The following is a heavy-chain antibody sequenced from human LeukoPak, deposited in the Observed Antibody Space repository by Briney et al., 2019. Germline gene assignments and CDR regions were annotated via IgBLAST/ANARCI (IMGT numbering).Heavy chain of an antibody. J-gene: IGHJ6*03. CDR3: ARGHYYMDV. CDR2: ITGTGTSS. V-gene: IGHV3-11*04. Sequence: GGSLRLSCVASGFRFSDYYMTWVRQAPGKGLEWLSYITGTGTSSDYADSVKGRFTISRDYTKNSLYLQMDSLRAEDTSIYYCARGHYYMDVWGKGTTVIVSS. CDR1: GFRFSDYY.